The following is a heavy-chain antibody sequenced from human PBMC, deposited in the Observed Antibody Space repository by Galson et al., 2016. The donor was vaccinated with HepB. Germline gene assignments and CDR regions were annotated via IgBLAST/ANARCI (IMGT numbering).Heavy chain of an antibody. Sequence: SETLSLTCTVSGGSISSSSYYWGWIRQPPGKGLEWIGSIYYSGTTYYNPSLKSRVTMSVDTSKNQFSLKLSAVTAAETAVYYCARWEFITLVPDYWGQGTLVTVSS. CDR3: ARWEFITLVPDY. V-gene: IGHV4-39*01. J-gene: IGHJ4*02. CDR1: GGSISSSSYY. D-gene: IGHD3-10*01. CDR2: IYYSGTT.